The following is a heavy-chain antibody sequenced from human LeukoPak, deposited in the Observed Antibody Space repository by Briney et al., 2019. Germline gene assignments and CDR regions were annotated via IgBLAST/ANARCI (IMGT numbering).Heavy chain of an antibody. CDR1: GFTFSGYW. J-gene: IGHJ4*02. V-gene: IGHV3-74*01. Sequence: PGGSLRLSCAASGFTFSGYWMHWVRQAPGKGLVWVSCIKSDGSFTSIADSAKGRFTISRDNAKNTVYLQMNSLRAEDTAVYYCAREQWWGHYFDYWGQGTLVTVSS. D-gene: IGHD2-15*01. CDR2: IKSDGSFT. CDR3: AREQWWGHYFDY.